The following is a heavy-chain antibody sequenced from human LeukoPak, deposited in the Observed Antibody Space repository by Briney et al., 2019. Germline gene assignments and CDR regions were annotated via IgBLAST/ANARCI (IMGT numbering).Heavy chain of an antibody. CDR3: ARITPVAGYYFDC. D-gene: IGHD1-14*01. CDR2: ISSSSSYI. Sequence: GGSLRLSCAASGFTFGSYSMNWVRQTPGKGLEWVSSISSSSSYIYYADSVKGRFTISRDNAKKLLYLQMNSLRAEDMAVYYCARITPVAGYYFDCWGQGALVTVSS. V-gene: IGHV3-21*01. CDR1: GFTFGSYS. J-gene: IGHJ4*02.